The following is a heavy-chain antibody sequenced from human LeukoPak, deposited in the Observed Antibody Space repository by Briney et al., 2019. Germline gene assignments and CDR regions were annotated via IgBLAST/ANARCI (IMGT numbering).Heavy chain of an antibody. CDR2: INHSGST. Sequence: PSETLSLTCAVYGGSFSGYYWSWIRHPPGKGLEWIGDINHSGSTNYNPSLKSRVTISVDTSKNQFSLKLSSVTAADTAVYYCARSRSTTGSENWFDPWGQGTLVTASS. V-gene: IGHV4-34*01. CDR1: GGSFSGYY. D-gene: IGHD1-1*01. CDR3: ARSRSTTGSENWFDP. J-gene: IGHJ5*02.